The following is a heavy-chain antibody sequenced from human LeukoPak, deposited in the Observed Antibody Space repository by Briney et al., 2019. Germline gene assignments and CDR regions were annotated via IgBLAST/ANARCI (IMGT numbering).Heavy chain of an antibody. CDR3: AKGVYYYDGSGLEY. V-gene: IGHV3-23*01. CDR1: GFTFSSYA. CDR2: ISGSGGST. J-gene: IGHJ4*02. Sequence: GGSLRLSCAASGFTFSSYAMSWVRQAPGKGLEWVSAISGSGGSTYYADSVKGRFTISRDNSKNTLYLQMNSLRAEDTAVYYCAKGVYYYDGSGLEYWGQGTLVTVSS. D-gene: IGHD3-22*01.